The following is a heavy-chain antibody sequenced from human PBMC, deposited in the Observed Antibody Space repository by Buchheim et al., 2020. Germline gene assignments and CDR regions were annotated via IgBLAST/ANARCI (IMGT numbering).Heavy chain of an antibody. CDR2: ISYDGSNK. CDR3: AKDRSSGWYVRPYYYYHGMDV. V-gene: IGHV3-30*18. D-gene: IGHD6-19*01. Sequence: QVQLVESGGGVVQPGRSLRLSCAASGFTFSSYGMHWVRQAPGKGLEWVAVISYDGSNKYYADSVKGRFTISRDNSKNTLYLQMNSRRAEDTAVYYCAKDRSSGWYVRPYYYYHGMDVWGQGTT. CDR1: GFTFSSYG. J-gene: IGHJ6*02.